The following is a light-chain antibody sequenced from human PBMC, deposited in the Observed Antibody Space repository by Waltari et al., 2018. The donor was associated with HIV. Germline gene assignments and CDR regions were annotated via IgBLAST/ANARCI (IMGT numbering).Light chain of an antibody. CDR3: KQYNSYPRT. CDR1: QGISSA. Sequence: AIQLTQSPSSLPASVADRVTITCRASQGISSALAWYQQKPGKAPKFLIYDASIWESGVPSRFSGSGSGTDFTLTISRLQAEDFATYYCKQYNSYPRTFGQGTKLEIK. V-gene: IGKV1-13*02. J-gene: IGKJ2*01. CDR2: DAS.